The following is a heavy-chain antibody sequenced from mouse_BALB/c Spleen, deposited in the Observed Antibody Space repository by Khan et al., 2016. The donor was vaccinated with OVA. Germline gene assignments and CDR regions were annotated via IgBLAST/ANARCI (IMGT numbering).Heavy chain of an antibody. J-gene: IGHJ1*01. Sequence: EVQLQESGPGLVKHSQSLSLTCSVTGYSITSAYCWNWIRQFPGNKLEWMGYISYDGSNKYNPSLKNRISIPRDTSKNQFFLKLNSVTTEYTATYYCARGGGVVPYWYFDVWGAGTTVTVSS. D-gene: IGHD1-1*01. V-gene: IGHV3-6*02. CDR1: GYSITSAYC. CDR2: ISYDGSN. CDR3: ARGGGVVPYWYFDV.